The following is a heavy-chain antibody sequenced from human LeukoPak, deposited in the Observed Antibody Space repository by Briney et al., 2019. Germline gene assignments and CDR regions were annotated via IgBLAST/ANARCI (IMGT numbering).Heavy chain of an antibody. CDR3: ARGGGDGYNPGRSGAFDI. V-gene: IGHV4-59*12. J-gene: IGHJ3*02. CDR2: IYHSGST. Sequence: SETLSLTCTVSGGSISSYYWSWIRQPPGKGLEWIGYIYHSGSTYYNPSLKSRVTISVDRSKNQFSLKLSSVTAADTAVYYCARGGGDGYNPGRSGAFDIWGQGTMVTVSS. D-gene: IGHD5-24*01. CDR1: GGSISSYY.